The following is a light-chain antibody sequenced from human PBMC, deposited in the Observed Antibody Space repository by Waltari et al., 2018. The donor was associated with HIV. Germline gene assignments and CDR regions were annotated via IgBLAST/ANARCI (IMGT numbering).Light chain of an antibody. Sequence: EIVMTQSPATLSVSPGERATRSCRASQSVSSNLAWYQQIPGQAPRLLSYDASTRATGIPARFSGSGSVTDFTLTISSLQSEDFAVYSCQQYNNWPRTFGQGTKVEI. CDR3: QQYNNWPRT. CDR1: QSVSSN. J-gene: IGKJ1*01. V-gene: IGKV3D-15*01. CDR2: DAS.